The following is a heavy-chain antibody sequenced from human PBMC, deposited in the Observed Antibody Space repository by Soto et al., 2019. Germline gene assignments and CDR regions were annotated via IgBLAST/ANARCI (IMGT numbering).Heavy chain of an antibody. V-gene: IGHV4-30-2*01. CDR3: ARGGSRDQHYYYGLDV. Sequence: QVQLQESGSGLVKPSQTLSLTCSVSSGSISRGAYSWTWIRQPPGKGLEWIGHIYASGVTYYNLSLESRVTISSDKSRNQFSLRLTSVTAADTAVYYCARGGSRDQHYYYGLDVWGQGTTVTVSS. J-gene: IGHJ6*02. D-gene: IGHD3-10*01. CDR1: SGSISRGAYS. CDR2: IYASGVT.